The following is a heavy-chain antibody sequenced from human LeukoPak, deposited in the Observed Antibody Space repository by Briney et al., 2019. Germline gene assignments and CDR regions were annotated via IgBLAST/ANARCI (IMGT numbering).Heavy chain of an antibody. J-gene: IGHJ5*02. V-gene: IGHV4-39*01. Sequence: PSETLSLTCTVSGGSISSSSYYWGWIRQPPGKGLEWIGSIYYSGSTYYNPSLKSRVTISVDTSTNQFSLKLSSVTAADTAVYYCARHPLKPYVSDWFDPWGQGTLVTVSS. D-gene: IGHD3-10*02. CDR2: IYYSGST. CDR3: ARHPLKPYVSDWFDP. CDR1: GGSISSSSYY.